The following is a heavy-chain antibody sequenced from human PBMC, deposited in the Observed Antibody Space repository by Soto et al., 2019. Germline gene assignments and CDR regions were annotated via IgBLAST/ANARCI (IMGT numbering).Heavy chain of an antibody. CDR3: ARQIYDSDTGPNFQYYFDS. CDR2: IDPSDSQT. J-gene: IGHJ4*02. D-gene: IGHD3-22*01. V-gene: IGHV5-10-1*01. CDR1: GYSFAGYW. Sequence: GESLKISCNGSGYSFAGYWITWVRQKPGKGLEWMGRIDPSDSQTYYSPSFRGHVTISVTKSITTVFLQWSSLRASDTAMYYCARQIYDSDTGPNFQYYFDSWGPGTQVTV.